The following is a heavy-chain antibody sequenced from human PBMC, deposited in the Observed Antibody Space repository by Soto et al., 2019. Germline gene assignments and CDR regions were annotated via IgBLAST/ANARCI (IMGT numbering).Heavy chain of an antibody. Sequence: GASVKLSCKACGYTFTSYAMHWVRQAPKQRLEWMGWINAGNGNTKYSQKFQGRVTITRDTSASTAYMELSSLRSEDTAVYYCARVLAAGYYYYYMDVWGKGTTVTVSS. CDR2: INAGNGNT. CDR1: GYTFTSYA. V-gene: IGHV1-3*01. J-gene: IGHJ6*03. CDR3: ARVLAAGYYYYYMDV. D-gene: IGHD6-13*01.